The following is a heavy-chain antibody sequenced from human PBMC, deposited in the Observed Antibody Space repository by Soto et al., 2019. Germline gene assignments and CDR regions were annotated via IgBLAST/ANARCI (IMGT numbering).Heavy chain of an antibody. CDR2: IRQDGSDK. V-gene: IGHV3-7*03. Sequence: EVQLVESGGGLVQPGGSLRLSCATSGFTFSTYFMSWVRQAPGKGLEWVANIRQDGSDKYYVDSVEGRFAIARDNPKNSLYLQMNSRRAEDTAVYYCARISGDPTVAWYFDLWGRGTLVTVSS. CDR1: GFTFSTYF. J-gene: IGHJ2*01. D-gene: IGHD3-10*01. CDR3: ARISGDPTVAWYFDL.